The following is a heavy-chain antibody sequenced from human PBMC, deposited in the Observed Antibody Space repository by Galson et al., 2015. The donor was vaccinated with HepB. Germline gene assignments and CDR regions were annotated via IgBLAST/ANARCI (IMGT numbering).Heavy chain of an antibody. J-gene: IGHJ4*02. V-gene: IGHV1-46*01. CDR2: INPSSGDT. D-gene: IGHD5-12*01. Sequence: SVKVSCKASGYTFTTYCMHWVRKAPGQGLQWMGVINPSSGDTNYAQRFEDRVTMTRDTSTSTVYMEVTGLRPDDTAIYFCAREARGASGYGYPFDYWGQGALVIVSP. CDR3: AREARGASGYGYPFDY. CDR1: GYTFTTYC.